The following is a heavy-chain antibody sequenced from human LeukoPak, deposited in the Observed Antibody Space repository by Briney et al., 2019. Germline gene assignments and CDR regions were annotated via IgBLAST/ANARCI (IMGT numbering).Heavy chain of an antibody. J-gene: IGHJ4*02. Sequence: GGSLRLSCAASGFTFSSYAMSWVRQAPGKGLEWVSAISGSGGSTYYADSVKGRFTISRDNSKNTLYLQMNSLRADDTAVYYCAKDAQYDSSGYYYFDYWGQGTLVTVSS. D-gene: IGHD3-22*01. V-gene: IGHV3-23*01. CDR3: AKDAQYDSSGYYYFDY. CDR2: ISGSGGST. CDR1: GFTFSSYA.